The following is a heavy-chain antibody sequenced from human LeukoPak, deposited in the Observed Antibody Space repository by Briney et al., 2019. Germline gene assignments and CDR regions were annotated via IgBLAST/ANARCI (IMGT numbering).Heavy chain of an antibody. Sequence: ASVKVSCKASGYTFTSYGISWVRQAPGQGLEWMGWISAYNGNTNYAQKFQGRVTMTEDTSTDTAYMELSSLRSEDTAVYYCASPARPIPWGQGTLVTVSS. CDR1: GYTFTSYG. J-gene: IGHJ5*02. CDR3: ASPARPIP. CDR2: ISAYNGNT. V-gene: IGHV1-18*01.